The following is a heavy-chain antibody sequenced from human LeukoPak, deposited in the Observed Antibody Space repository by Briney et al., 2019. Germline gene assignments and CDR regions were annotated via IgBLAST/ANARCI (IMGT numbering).Heavy chain of an antibody. CDR2: ISYDGSNK. Sequence: GGSLRLSCAASGFTFSSYAMHWVRQAPDKGLEWVAVISYDGSNKYYADSVKGRFTISRDNSKNTLYLQMNSLRAEDTAVYYCARGSGSYYDYVDYWGQGTLVTVSS. CDR3: ARGSGSYYDYVDY. J-gene: IGHJ4*02. CDR1: GFTFSSYA. D-gene: IGHD3-10*01. V-gene: IGHV3-30-3*01.